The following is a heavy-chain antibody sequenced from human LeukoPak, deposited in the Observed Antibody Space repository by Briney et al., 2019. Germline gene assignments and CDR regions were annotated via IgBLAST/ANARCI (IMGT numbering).Heavy chain of an antibody. CDR3: ARFADYYYMDV. J-gene: IGHJ6*03. CDR1: GFTFSNYW. Sequence: PGGSLRLSCAASGFTFSNYWMSWVRQAPGKGLEWVANIKQDGSEKYYVDSVKGRFTISRDNAKNSLYLQMNSLTAEDTAVYYCARFADYYYMDVWGKGTTVTVSS. CDR2: IKQDGSEK. V-gene: IGHV3-7*01.